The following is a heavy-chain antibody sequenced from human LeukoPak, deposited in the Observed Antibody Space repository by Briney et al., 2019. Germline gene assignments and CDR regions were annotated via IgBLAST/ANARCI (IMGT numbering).Heavy chain of an antibody. CDR3: ARSRVGLYYNYGMDV. J-gene: IGHJ6*02. CDR2: IGTAGDT. V-gene: IGHV3-13*01. Sequence: PGGSLRLSCAASGFTFSSYDMHWVRQATGKGLEWVSAIGTAGDTYYPGSVKGRFTISRENAKNSLYLQMNSLRAEDTAVYYCARSRVGLYYNYGMDVWGQGTTVTVSS. CDR1: GFTFSSYD. D-gene: IGHD2-2*01.